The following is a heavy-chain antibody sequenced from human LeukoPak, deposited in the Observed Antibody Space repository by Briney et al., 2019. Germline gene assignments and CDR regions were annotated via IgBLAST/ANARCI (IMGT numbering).Heavy chain of an antibody. CDR3: ARGQDGYNPLFDY. Sequence: TSETLSLTCTVSGGSISSYYWSWIRQPPGKGLEWIGYIYYSGSTNYNPSLKSRVTISVDTSKNQFSLKLSSVTAADTAVYYCARGQDGYNPLFDYWGQGTLVTVSS. J-gene: IGHJ4*02. D-gene: IGHD5-24*01. V-gene: IGHV4-59*01. CDR1: GGSISSYY. CDR2: IYYSGST.